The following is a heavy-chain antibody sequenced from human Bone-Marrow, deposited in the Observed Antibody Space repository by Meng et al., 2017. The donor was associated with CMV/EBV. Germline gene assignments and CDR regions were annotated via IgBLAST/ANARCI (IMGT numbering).Heavy chain of an antibody. CDR2: IYYSGST. J-gene: IGHJ3*02. Sequence: SETLSLTCTVSGGSISNGDYYWSWIRQPPGKGLEWIGYIYYSGSTYYNPFLKSRVTISVDTSKNQFSLKLSSVTAADTAVYYCARNLLPDYYDSSGYYYSYDAFDIWGQGTMVTVSS. D-gene: IGHD3-22*01. CDR1: GGSISNGDYY. V-gene: IGHV4-30-4*08. CDR3: ARNLLPDYYDSSGYYYSYDAFDI.